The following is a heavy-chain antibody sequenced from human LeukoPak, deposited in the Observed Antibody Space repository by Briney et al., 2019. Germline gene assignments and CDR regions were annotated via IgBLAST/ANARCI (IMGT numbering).Heavy chain of an antibody. V-gene: IGHV3-49*04. J-gene: IGHJ4*02. CDR2: IRSKAYGGTT. CDR3: TTDVFDSSGYLNYFDY. CDR1: GFTFGDYA. D-gene: IGHD3-22*01. Sequence: PGGSLRLSCTASGFTFGDYAMSWVRQAPGEGLEWVGFIRSKAYGGTTEYAASVKGRFTISRDDSKSIAYLQMNSLKTEDTAVYYCTTDVFDSSGYLNYFDYWGQGTLVTVSS.